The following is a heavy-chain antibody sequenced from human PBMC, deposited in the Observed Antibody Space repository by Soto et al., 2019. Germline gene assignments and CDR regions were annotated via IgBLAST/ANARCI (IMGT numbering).Heavy chain of an antibody. CDR2: IWYDGSNK. CDR1: GFTFSSYG. CDR3: ARDLRWGELSADIDD. J-gene: IGHJ4*02. V-gene: IGHV3-33*01. D-gene: IGHD3-16*02. Sequence: QVQLVESGGGVVQPGRSLRLSCAASGFTFSSYGMHWVRQAPGKGLEWVAVIWYDGSNKYYADSVKGRFTISRDNSKNTQYLKMSSRRAEETAVYYCARDLRWGELSADIDDWGKGTLVTVSS.